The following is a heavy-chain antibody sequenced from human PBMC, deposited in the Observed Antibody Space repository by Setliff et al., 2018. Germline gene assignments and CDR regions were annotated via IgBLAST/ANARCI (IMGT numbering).Heavy chain of an antibody. Sequence: GESLKISCQGSGYTFSNYWVGWVRQMPGKGLEWMGVIYAGDSDTRYSPSFQGQVTFSADKSISTAYLQWSTLKASDTAMYYCARLGSSSWYDDVFDFWGPGTMVT. CDR1: GYTFSNYW. D-gene: IGHD6-13*01. J-gene: IGHJ3*01. V-gene: IGHV5-51*01. CDR3: ARLGSSSWYDDVFDF. CDR2: IYAGDSDT.